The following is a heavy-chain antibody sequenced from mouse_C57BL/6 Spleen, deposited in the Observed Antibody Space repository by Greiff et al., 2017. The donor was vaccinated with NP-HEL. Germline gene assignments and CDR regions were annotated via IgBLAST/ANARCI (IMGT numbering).Heavy chain of an antibody. Sequence: VQLQQSGPELVKPGASVKISCKASGYTFTDYYMNWVKQSHGKSLEWIGDINPNNGGTSYNQKFKGKATLTVDKSSSTAYMELRSLTSEDSAVYYCASGNYYGFDYWGQGTTLTVSS. CDR2: INPNNGGT. J-gene: IGHJ2*01. V-gene: IGHV1-26*01. D-gene: IGHD1-1*01. CDR3: ASGNYYGFDY. CDR1: GYTFTDYY.